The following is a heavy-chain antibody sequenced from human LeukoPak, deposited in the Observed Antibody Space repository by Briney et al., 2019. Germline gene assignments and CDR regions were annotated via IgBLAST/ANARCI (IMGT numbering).Heavy chain of an antibody. Sequence: PGGSLRLSCAASGFXFSSYAMHWVRQAPGKGLEWVAVISYDGINKYYADSVKGRFTISRDNSKNTLYLQMNSLRLEDTAVYYCARVLGGYSYGDFWGQGTLVTVSS. J-gene: IGHJ4*02. CDR2: ISYDGINK. CDR3: ARVLGGYSYGDF. CDR1: GFXFSSYA. D-gene: IGHD5-18*01. V-gene: IGHV3-30-3*01.